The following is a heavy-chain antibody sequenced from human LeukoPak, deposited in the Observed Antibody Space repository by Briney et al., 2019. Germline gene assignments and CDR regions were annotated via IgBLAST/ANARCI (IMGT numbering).Heavy chain of an antibody. CDR1: GGSVSGYY. V-gene: IGHV4-59*02. CDR2: IHYSGST. Sequence: PSETLSLTCTVSGGSVSGYYWSWIRQPPGKGLEWIGYIHYSGSTNYNPSLKSRVTISADTSKNQFSLKLSSVTAADTAIYYCARGGSKQWLVDDSWGQGTLVTVSS. CDR3: ARGGSKQWLVDDS. J-gene: IGHJ4*02. D-gene: IGHD6-19*01.